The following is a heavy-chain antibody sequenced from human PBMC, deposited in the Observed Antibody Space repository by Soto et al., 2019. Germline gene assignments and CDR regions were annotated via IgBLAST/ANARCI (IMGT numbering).Heavy chain of an antibody. Sequence: EVQLVETGGGLIQPGGSLRLSCAASGFTVSSNYMSWVRQAPGKGLEWVSVIYSGGSTYYADSVKGRFTISRDNSKNTLYLQMNSLRAEDTAVYYCAREGYSRLYGMDVWGQGTTVTVSS. D-gene: IGHD6-13*01. CDR1: GFTVSSNY. CDR2: IYSGGST. CDR3: AREGYSRLYGMDV. V-gene: IGHV3-53*02. J-gene: IGHJ6*02.